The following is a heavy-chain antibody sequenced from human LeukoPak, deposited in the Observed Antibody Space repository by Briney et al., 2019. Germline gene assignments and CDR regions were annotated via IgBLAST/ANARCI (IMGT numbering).Heavy chain of an antibody. CDR1: GYSFTSYW. V-gene: IGHV5-51*01. CDR2: IYPGDSDT. CDR3: ASMTANYYYGMDV. Sequence: GESLKISCKGSGYSFTSYWIGWVRQLPGKGLEWMGIIYPGDSDTSYSPSFQGQVTISADKSISTAYLQWSSLKASDTAMYYCASMTANYYYGMDVWGQGTTVTVSS. J-gene: IGHJ6*02.